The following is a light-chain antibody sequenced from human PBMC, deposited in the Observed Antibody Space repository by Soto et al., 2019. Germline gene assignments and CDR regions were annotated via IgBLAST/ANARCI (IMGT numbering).Light chain of an antibody. CDR3: HQYGTSPLT. CDR2: GAS. V-gene: IGKV3-20*01. CDR1: QSVTSGY. Sequence: ESVLPQSPDTLSLSPGERATLSCRASQSVTSGYLAWYQQKPGQSPRLLMYGASSRATGVPDRFSGSGSGTDFTLTITRLEPEDFAVYYCHQYGTSPLTFGGGTKVDIK. J-gene: IGKJ4*01.